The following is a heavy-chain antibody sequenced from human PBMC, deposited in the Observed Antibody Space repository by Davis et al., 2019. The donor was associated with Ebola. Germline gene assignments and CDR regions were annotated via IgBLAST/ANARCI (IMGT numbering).Heavy chain of an antibody. CDR2: ISSSSSYI. Sequence: GESLKISCAASGFTFSSYSMNWVRQAPGKGLEWVSSISSSSSYIYYADSVKGRFTISRDNAKNSLYLQMNSLRAEDTAVYYCARGSPDIAAAAPGDYYYYYGMDVWGQGTTVTVSS. D-gene: IGHD6-13*01. CDR3: ARGSPDIAAAAPGDYYYYYGMDV. J-gene: IGHJ6*02. CDR1: GFTFSSYS. V-gene: IGHV3-21*01.